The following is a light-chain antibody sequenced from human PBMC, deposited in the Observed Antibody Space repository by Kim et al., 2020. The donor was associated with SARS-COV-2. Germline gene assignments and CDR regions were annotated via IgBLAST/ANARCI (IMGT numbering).Light chain of an antibody. CDR2: GAS. V-gene: IGKV3-20*01. CDR3: QQYDTSPCT. Sequence: LAPEERAPLTCRARQSVDSTYLGWYQQTPGQAPRLLIYGASSRATGIPDRFSGRGSGTDFTLPISRLEPEDFATYHCQQYDTSPCTFGQGTKLEI. CDR1: QSVDSTY. J-gene: IGKJ2*02.